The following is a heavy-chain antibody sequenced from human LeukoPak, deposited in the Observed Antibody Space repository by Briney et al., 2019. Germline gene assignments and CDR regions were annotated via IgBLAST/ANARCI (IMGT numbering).Heavy chain of an antibody. V-gene: IGHV3-7*01. CDR3: ARVGYNNNLDV. Sequence: PGGSLRLSCAPSGFTFSNYWMSWVRQAPGKGLEWVANVKQDGTGKYYVDSMKGRFTISRDNGKNSLDLEINSLRAEDTAVYYCARVGYNNNLDVWGKGTTVTVSS. CDR2: VKQDGTGK. D-gene: IGHD5-24*01. J-gene: IGHJ6*04. CDR1: GFTFSNYW.